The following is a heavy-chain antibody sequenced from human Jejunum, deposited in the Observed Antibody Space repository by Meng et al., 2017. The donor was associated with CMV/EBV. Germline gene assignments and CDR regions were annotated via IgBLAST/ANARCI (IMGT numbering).Heavy chain of an antibody. V-gene: IGHV5-51*01. D-gene: IGHD1-26*01. CDR1: GYIFTTYW. CDR2: IHPVDSDN. Sequence: SGYIFTTYWIGWVRQMPGKGLEWMGIIHPVDSDNRYSPSFQGQVTISVDKSITTAYLHWNSLKASDTAIYYCARVGGATRLNWFDPWGQGTLVTVSS. CDR3: ARVGGATRLNWFDP. J-gene: IGHJ5*02.